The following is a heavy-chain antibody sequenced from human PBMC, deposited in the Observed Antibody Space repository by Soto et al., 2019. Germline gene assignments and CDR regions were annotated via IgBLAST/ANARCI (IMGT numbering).Heavy chain of an antibody. CDR3: AKATGTYYYGSGSYYCVG. CDR2: ISGSGGST. J-gene: IGHJ6*02. Sequence: GGSLRLSCAASGFTFSSYAMSWVRQAPGKGLEWVSAISGSGGSTYYADSVKGRFTISRDNSKNTLYLQMNSLRAEDTAVYYCAKATGTYYYGSGSYYCVGWGQGTTVTVSS. V-gene: IGHV3-23*01. CDR1: GFTFSSYA. D-gene: IGHD3-10*01.